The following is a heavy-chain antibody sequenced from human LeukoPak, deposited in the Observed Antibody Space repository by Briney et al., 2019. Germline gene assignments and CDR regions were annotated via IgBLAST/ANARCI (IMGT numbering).Heavy chain of an antibody. J-gene: IGHJ6*02. CDR3: ARGHHGLDV. Sequence: PGGSLRLSCAASGFTFSSYAMHWVRQAPGKGLEWVAVISYDGSNKYYADSVKGRFTVSRDNAKNSLSLQMNSLRAEDTAIYFCARGHHGLDVWGQGTTVTVSS. CDR2: ISYDGSNK. CDR1: GFTFSSYA. V-gene: IGHV3-30-3*01.